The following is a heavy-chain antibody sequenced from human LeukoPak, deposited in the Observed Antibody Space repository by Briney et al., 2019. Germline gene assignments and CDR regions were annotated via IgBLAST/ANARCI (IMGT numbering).Heavy chain of an antibody. CDR2: ISAYNGNT. V-gene: IGHV1-18*01. D-gene: IGHD3-22*01. J-gene: IGHJ4*02. CDR1: GYTFTSYG. CDR3: ARTDGNVIVVVIHDPFDY. Sequence: ASVKVSCKASGYTFTSYGISWVRQASGQGLEWMGWISAYNGNTNYAQKLQGRVTMTTDTSTSTAYMELRSLRSDDTAVYYCARTDGNVIVVVIHDPFDYWGQGTLVTVSS.